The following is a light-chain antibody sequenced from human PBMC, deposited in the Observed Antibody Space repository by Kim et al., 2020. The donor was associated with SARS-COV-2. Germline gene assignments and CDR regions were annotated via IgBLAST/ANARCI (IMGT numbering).Light chain of an antibody. CDR3: QVWDSSSEVV. CDR1: NIGSKS. Sequence: SYELTQPPSVSVAPGKTARITCGGNNIGSKSVHWYQQKPGRAPVLVVYDDSDRPSGIPERFSGSNSGNTATLTISRVEAGDEADYYCQVWDSSSEVVFGGGTQLTVL. CDR2: DDS. J-gene: IGLJ2*01. V-gene: IGLV3-21*03.